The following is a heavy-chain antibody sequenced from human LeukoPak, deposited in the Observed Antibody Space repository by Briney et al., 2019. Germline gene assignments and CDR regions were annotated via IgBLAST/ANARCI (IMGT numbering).Heavy chain of an antibody. CDR1: GFTFSSYA. D-gene: IGHD3-22*01. V-gene: IGHV3-23*01. J-gene: IGHJ4*02. Sequence: GGSLRLTCAASGFTFSSYAMSWARQAPGKGLEWVSAISGSGGSTYYADSVKGRFTISRDNSKNTLYLQMNSLRAEDTAVYYCAREGGYYHLDYWGQGTLVTVSS. CDR3: AREGGYYHLDY. CDR2: ISGSGGST.